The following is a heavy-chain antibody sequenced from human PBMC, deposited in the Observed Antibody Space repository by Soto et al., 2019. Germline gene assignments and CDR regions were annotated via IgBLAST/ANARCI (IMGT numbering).Heavy chain of an antibody. V-gene: IGHV1-2*02. CDR2: INPNSDDT. J-gene: IGHJ4*01. Sequence: VASVKVSCNASGYIFTDYYIHWVRQAPGQGLEWRGGINPNSDDTRYAQKFRGRVTVTMDTSISTAYMDLSRLTSDDTAVYYCARDSAAGAGIGWDYWGQGTLVTVSS. D-gene: IGHD6-13*01. CDR1: GYIFTDYY. CDR3: ARDSAAGAGIGWDY.